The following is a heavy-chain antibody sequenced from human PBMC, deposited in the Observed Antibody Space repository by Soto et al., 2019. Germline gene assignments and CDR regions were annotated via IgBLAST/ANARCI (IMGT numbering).Heavy chain of an antibody. J-gene: IGHJ4*02. D-gene: IGHD3-16*02. CDR1: GGTFSNST. CDR3: ARSHFFCDHAWGDYRYCYFEY. CDR2: ITPIFGTT. Sequence: QVQLVQSGAEVKKPGSSVKVSCKAPGGTFSNSTFTWVRQAPGQGLQWMGGITPIFGTTNYAQKFQGRITITADENTSTVYMELSSLRFEDTAVYYCARSHFFCDHAWGDYRYCYFEYWGQGALVTVSA. V-gene: IGHV1-69*01.